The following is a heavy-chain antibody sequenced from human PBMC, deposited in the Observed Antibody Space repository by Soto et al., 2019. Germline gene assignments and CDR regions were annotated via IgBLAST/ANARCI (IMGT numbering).Heavy chain of an antibody. D-gene: IGHD5-12*01. CDR1: GYTFTSYA. V-gene: IGHV1-3*01. Sequence: GXSVKGSCKASGYTFTSYAIHWVRQAPGQRLEWMGWINAGNGNTKYSQKFQGRVIITRDTSAGTAYMELRSLRSEDTAVYYCATPIVAFYWGQGTLVTVSS. CDR3: ATPIVAFY. J-gene: IGHJ4*02. CDR2: INAGNGNT.